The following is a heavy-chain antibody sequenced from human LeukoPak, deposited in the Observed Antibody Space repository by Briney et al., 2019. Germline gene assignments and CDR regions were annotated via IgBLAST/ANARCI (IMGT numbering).Heavy chain of an antibody. CDR1: GYTFTSYD. CDR3: ARGRRMTTIAFDI. CDR2: MNPNSGNT. V-gene: IGHV1-8*03. D-gene: IGHD5-24*01. J-gene: IGHJ3*02. Sequence: GSVKVSCKASGYTFTSYDINWVRQATGQGLEWMGWMNPNSGNTDYAQKLQGRVTITRNTSISTAYMELCSLRSEDTAVYYCARGRRMTTIAFDIWGQGTMVTVSS.